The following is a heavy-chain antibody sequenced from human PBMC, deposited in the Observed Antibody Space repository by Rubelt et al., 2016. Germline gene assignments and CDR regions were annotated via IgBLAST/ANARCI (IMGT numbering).Heavy chain of an antibody. CDR3: ARGPATAYGNLDY. V-gene: IGHV4-59*01. CDR2: VFYSGST. J-gene: IGHJ4*02. Sequence: QVQLQGSGPGLVKPSETLSLTCTVSGDSIRKYYWSWIRQPPGKGPEWIGYVFYSGSTNYNPSLQSRVHISIDTATSHFSLRLTSMTAADTAVYYCARGPATAYGNLDYWGQGTLVTVSS. D-gene: IGHD6-13*01. CDR1: GDSIRKYY.